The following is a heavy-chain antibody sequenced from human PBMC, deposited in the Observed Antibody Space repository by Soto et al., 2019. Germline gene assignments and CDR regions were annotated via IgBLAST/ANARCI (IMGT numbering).Heavy chain of an antibody. CDR3: SRGPSPVTSFGVVNGYYFDY. V-gene: IGHV4-34*01. Sequence: PSETLSLTCAVYGGSFSGDYWSWIRPPPGKGLEWIGEINHSGRTNYNPSLKSRVTISVDTSKNQFSLKLSSVTAAVTAVYYCSRGPSPVTSFGVVNGYYFDYWGQGTLVTVSS. J-gene: IGHJ4*02. D-gene: IGHD3-3*01. CDR2: INHSGRT. CDR1: GGSFSGDY.